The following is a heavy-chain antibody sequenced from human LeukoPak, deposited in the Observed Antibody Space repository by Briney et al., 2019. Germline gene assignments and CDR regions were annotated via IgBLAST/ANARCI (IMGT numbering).Heavy chain of an antibody. Sequence: GSLRLSCAASGFTFSNYAMSWVRQAPGKGLEWVSAISGSAGSTYYADSVKGRFTISRDNSKNTLYLQMNSLRAEDTAVYYCAKGKYSSSWANFDYWGQGTLVTVTS. CDR3: AKGKYSSSWANFDY. J-gene: IGHJ4*02. CDR2: ISGSAGST. V-gene: IGHV3-23*01. CDR1: GFTFSNYA. D-gene: IGHD6-13*01.